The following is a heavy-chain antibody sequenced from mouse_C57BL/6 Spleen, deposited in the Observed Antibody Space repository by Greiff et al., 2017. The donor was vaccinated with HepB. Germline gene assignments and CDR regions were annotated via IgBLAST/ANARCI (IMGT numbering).Heavy chain of an antibody. CDR3: TDSSGYEAWFAY. D-gene: IGHD3-2*02. V-gene: IGHV1-15*01. CDR1: GYTFTDYE. CDR2: IDPETGGT. J-gene: IGHJ3*01. Sequence: QVQLKESGAELVRPGASVTLSCKASGYTFTDYEMHWVKQTPVHGLEWIGAIDPETGGTAYNQKFKGKAILTADKSSSTAYMELRSLTSEDSAVYYCTDSSGYEAWFAYWGQGTLVTVSA.